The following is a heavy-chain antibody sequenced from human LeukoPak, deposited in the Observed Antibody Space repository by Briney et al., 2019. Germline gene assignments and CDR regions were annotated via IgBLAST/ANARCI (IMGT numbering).Heavy chain of an antibody. J-gene: IGHJ4*02. Sequence: SETLSLTCTVSGGSISTYYWSWIRQRPGKGLEWIGYIYYSGSTNYNPSLKSRVTISLDTSKNQFSLKLNSVTAADTAMYYCARSFSPNYYDLLDYWGQGTLVTVSS. CDR3: ARSFSPNYYDLLDY. V-gene: IGHV4-59*01. CDR2: IYYSGST. CDR1: GGSISTYY. D-gene: IGHD3-22*01.